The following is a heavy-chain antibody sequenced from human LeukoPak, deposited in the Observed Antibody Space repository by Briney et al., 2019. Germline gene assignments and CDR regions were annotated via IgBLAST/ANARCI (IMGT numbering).Heavy chain of an antibody. V-gene: IGHV3-49*04. CDR2: IRSKAYGATT. J-gene: IGHJ5*02. CDR1: GFSFGVYA. D-gene: IGHD3-22*01. CDR3: TRDPYYYDSSGHEWPDP. Sequence: GGSLRLSCATSGFSFGVYALTWVRQAPGKGLEWVGFIRSKAYGATTEYAASVKGRFTISRDDSKSIAYLQMNSLKTEDAAVYYCTRDPYYYDSSGHEWPDPWGQGTLVTVSS.